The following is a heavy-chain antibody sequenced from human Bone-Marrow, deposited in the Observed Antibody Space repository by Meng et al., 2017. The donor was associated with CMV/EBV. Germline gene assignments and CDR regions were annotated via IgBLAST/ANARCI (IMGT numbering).Heavy chain of an antibody. CDR3: ARDTTTGSAGDY. D-gene: IGHD5-12*01. J-gene: IGHJ4*02. CDR2: INPNSGGT. CDR1: GYTFTGYY. V-gene: IGHV1-2*02. Sequence: CKASGYTFTGYYLHWVRQAPGQGLEWMGWINPNSGGTNYAQKFQGRVTMTRDTSISTAYMELSRLRSDDTAVYYCARDTTTGSAGDYWGQGTLVTVS.